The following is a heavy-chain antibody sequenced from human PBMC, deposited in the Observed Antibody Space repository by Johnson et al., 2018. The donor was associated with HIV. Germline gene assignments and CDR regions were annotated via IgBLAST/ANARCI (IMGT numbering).Heavy chain of an antibody. D-gene: IGHD2-8*02. CDR1: GFTFSTYD. J-gene: IGHJ3*02. CDR3: ARTGVLGAFDI. CDR2: IGTAGDT. V-gene: IGHV3-13*01. Sequence: VQLVESGGGVVQPGGSLRLSCAASGFTFSTYDMYWVRQATGNGLEWVSTIGTAGDTYYAGSVKGRFTISRENANNSLYLQMNSLRAGDTAVYYCARTGVLGAFDIWGQGTMVTVSS.